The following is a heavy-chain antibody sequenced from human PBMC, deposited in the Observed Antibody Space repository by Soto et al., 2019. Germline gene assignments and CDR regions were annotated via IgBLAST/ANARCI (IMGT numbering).Heavy chain of an antibody. D-gene: IGHD6-13*01. J-gene: IGHJ6*02. CDR2: IYTSGST. CDR3: ARGGSYSSSWYDYYYYGMDV. CDR1: GGSISSYY. V-gene: IGHV4-4*07. Sequence: SETLSLTCTVSGGSISSYYWSWVRQPAGKGLEWIGRIYTSGSTNYNPSLKSRVTMSVDTSKNQFSLKLSSVTAADTAVYYCARGGSYSSSWYDYYYYGMDVWGQGTTVTVSS.